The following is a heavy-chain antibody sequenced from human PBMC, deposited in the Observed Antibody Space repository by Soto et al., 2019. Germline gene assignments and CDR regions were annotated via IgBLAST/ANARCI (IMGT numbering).Heavy chain of an antibody. Sequence: GGSPRLSCAASGFTFSSYAMSWVRQAPGKGLEWVSAISGSGGSTYYADSVKGRFTISRDNSKNTLYLQMNSLRAEDTAVYYCAKERSLVGVAATFDYWGQGTLVTVSS. D-gene: IGHD2-15*01. V-gene: IGHV3-23*01. J-gene: IGHJ4*02. CDR2: ISGSGGST. CDR1: GFTFSSYA. CDR3: AKERSLVGVAATFDY.